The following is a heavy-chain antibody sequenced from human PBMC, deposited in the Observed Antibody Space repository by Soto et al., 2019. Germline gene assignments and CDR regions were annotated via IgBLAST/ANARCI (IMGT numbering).Heavy chain of an antibody. V-gene: IGHV6-1*01. J-gene: IGHJ6*02. D-gene: IGHD2-2*01. CDR3: ARDLQDIVLVPASPFPGMDV. Sequence: SQTLSLTCAISGDSVSSYSSTWNWIRQSPSRGLEWLGRTYYRSKWYYDYAVSVKSRITINPDTSNNQLSLQLSSVTAADTAVYYCARDLQDIVLVPASPFPGMDVWGQGTTVTVSS. CDR2: TYYRSKWYY. CDR1: GDSVSSYSST.